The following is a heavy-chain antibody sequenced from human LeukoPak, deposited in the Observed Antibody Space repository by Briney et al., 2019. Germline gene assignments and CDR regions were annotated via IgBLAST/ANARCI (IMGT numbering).Heavy chain of an antibody. CDR3: ARTLRYFDWCFDY. Sequence: SETLSLTCTVSGGSISSYYWSWIRQPPGKGLEWIGYIYYSGSTNYNPSLKSRVTISVDTSKNQFSLTLSSVTAADTAVYYCARTLRYFDWCFDYWGQGTLVTVSS. J-gene: IGHJ4*02. CDR2: IYYSGST. CDR1: GGSISSYY. D-gene: IGHD3-9*01. V-gene: IGHV4-59*01.